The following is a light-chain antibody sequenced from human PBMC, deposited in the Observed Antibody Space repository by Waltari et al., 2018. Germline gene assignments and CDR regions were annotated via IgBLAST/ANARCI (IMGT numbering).Light chain of an antibody. CDR3: QQRSNWRLT. J-gene: IGKJ4*01. CDR1: QSVSSY. V-gene: IGKV3-11*01. CDR2: DAS. Sequence: EIVLTQSQATLSLSPGERATLSCRASQSVSSYFAWYQQKPGQAPRLLIYDASNMATGIPARFSGSGSGTDFTLTISSLEPEDFAVYYCQQRSNWRLTFGGGTKVEIK.